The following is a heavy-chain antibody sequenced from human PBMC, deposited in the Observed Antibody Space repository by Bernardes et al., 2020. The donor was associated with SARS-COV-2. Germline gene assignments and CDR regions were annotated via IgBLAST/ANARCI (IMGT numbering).Heavy chain of an antibody. CDR2: FFFSGST. J-gene: IGHJ4*02. V-gene: IGHV4-39*01. CDR3: ASRDAVAGTHDY. Sequence: SETLSLTCTVSGGSIRTSSYYWGWIRQPPGKGLEWIGSFFFSGSTYYNPSLKSRITISVDTSNNQFSLKVTSVTAADTAIYYCASRDAVAGTHDYWGQGTPVTVSS. D-gene: IGHD6-19*01. CDR1: GGSIRTSSYY.